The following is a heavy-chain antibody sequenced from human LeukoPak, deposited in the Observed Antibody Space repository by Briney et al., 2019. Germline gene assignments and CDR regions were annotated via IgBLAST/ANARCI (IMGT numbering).Heavy chain of an antibody. CDR2: INPNSGGT. CDR3: ARVSDPVVPAALNFDY. V-gene: IGHV1-2*02. J-gene: IGHJ4*02. D-gene: IGHD2-2*01. CDR1: GYTFTGYY. Sequence: ASVKVSCKASGYTFTGYYMRWVRQAPGQGLECMGWINPNSGGTNYAQKSQGRVTMTRDTSISTAYMELSRLRSDDTAVYYCARVSDPVVPAALNFDYWGQGTLVTVSS.